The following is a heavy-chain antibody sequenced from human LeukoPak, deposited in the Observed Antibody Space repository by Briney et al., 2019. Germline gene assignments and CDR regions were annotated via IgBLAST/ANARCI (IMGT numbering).Heavy chain of an antibody. CDR2: INAGNGNT. V-gene: IGHV1-3*01. CDR3: AREGIAVAGAKGLDY. D-gene: IGHD6-19*01. Sequence: GASVKVSCKASGYTFTSYAKHWVRQAPGQRLEWMGWINAGNGNTKYSQKFQGRVTITRDTSASTAYMELSSLRSEDTAVYYCAREGIAVAGAKGLDYWGQGTLVTVSS. J-gene: IGHJ4*02. CDR1: GYTFTSYA.